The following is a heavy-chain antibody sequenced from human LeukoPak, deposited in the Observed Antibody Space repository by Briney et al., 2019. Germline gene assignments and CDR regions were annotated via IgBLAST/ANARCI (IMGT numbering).Heavy chain of an antibody. CDR1: GCSVSSVIHY. D-gene: IGHD3-22*01. V-gene: IGHV4-61*01. J-gene: IGHJ4*02. Sequence: SETLSLTCTVSGCSVSSVIHYWTWIRQPPGKGLEWIGYIFNRGGTMYNPSLKGRVTVSADMSRNQFSLELNSVTAADTAVYYCARGRYDSSGYYYFDYWGQGTLVPVSS. CDR2: IFNRGGT. CDR3: ARGRYDSSGYYYFDY.